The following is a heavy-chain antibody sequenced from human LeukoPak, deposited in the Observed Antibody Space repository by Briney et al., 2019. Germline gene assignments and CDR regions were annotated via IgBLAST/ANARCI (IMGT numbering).Heavy chain of an antibody. CDR1: GYTFTSYY. D-gene: IGHD3-22*01. V-gene: IGHV1-46*01. CDR2: INPSGGST. J-gene: IGHJ4*02. Sequence: ASVKVSCKASGYTFTSYYMHWVRQAPGQGLEWMGIINPSGGSTSYAQKFQGRVTMTRDMSTSTAYMELSSLRSEDTAVYYCAHSYDFDSSGYHRPTAIWGQGTQVTVSS. CDR3: AHSYDFDSSGYHRPTAI.